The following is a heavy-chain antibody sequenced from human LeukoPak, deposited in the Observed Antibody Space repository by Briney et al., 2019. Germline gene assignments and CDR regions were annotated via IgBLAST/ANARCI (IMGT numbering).Heavy chain of an antibody. V-gene: IGHV3-23*01. CDR3: ANEYSKGDV. Sequence: PGGSLRISCAASGFTFSGYAMSWVRQAPGKGVEWVSAISGSGGSTYYADSVKGRFTISRDNSKNTLYLQMNSLRVEDAAIYYCANEYSKGDVWGQGTMVTVSS. D-gene: IGHD1-26*01. CDR1: GFTFSGYA. J-gene: IGHJ3*01. CDR2: ISGSGGST.